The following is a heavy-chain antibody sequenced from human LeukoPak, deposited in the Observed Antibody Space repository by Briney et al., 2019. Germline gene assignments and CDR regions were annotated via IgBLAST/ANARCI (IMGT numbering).Heavy chain of an antibody. D-gene: IGHD3-10*01. V-gene: IGHV3-7*01. CDR1: GFTFSSYW. CDR2: IKQDGSEK. CDR3: ARERGYFDY. J-gene: IGHJ4*02. Sequence: GGSLRLSCAASGFTFSSYWVSWVRQAPGKGLEWVANIKQDGSEKYYVDSVKGRFTISRDNAKNSLYLQMNSLRAKDTAVYYCARERGYFDYWGQGTLVTVSS.